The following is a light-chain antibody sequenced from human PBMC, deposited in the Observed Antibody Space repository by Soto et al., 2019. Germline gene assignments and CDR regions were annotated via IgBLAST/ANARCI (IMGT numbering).Light chain of an antibody. CDR1: QSVSSN. CDR3: QQYNDSPQT. J-gene: IGKJ1*01. V-gene: IGKV3-15*01. CDR2: AAS. Sequence: EILMTHSPGTLSVSPGERATLSCRASQSVSSNLAWYQRKPGQAPRLLIYAASTRATGIPARFSASGSGTEFTLTISSLQSQDFAVYYCQQYNDSPQTFGQGTKVDIK.